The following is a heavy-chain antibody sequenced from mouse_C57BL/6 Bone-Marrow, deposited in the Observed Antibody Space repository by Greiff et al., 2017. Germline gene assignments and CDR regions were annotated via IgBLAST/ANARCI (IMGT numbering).Heavy chain of an antibody. Sequence: EVQRVESGGCLVKPGGSLKLSCAASGFPFSSYAMSWVRQTPEKRLEWVATISDCGSYTYYPDNVKGRFTISSDNAKNDLYLQMSHLKSEDTAMDYCARAPDFYYFDYWGQGTTLTVSS. CDR2: ISDCGSYT. CDR1: GFPFSSYA. V-gene: IGHV5-4*01. CDR3: ARAPDFYYFDY. J-gene: IGHJ2*01.